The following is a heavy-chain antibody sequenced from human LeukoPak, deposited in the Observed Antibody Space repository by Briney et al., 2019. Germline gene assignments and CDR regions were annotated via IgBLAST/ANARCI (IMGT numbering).Heavy chain of an antibody. CDR1: GGSISSGGYY. J-gene: IGHJ3*02. CDR2: IYHSGST. CDR3: ARGPLYCSGGSCLFDAFDI. V-gene: IGHV4-30-2*01. D-gene: IGHD2-15*01. Sequence: SETLSLTCTVSGGSISSGGYYWSWIRQPPGKGLEWIGYIYHSGSTYYNPTLKSRVTISVDTSKNQFSLKLSSVTAADTAVYYCARGPLYCSGGSCLFDAFDIWGQGTMVTVSS.